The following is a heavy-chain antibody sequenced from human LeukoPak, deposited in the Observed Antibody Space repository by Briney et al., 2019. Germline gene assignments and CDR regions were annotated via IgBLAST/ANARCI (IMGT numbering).Heavy chain of an antibody. V-gene: IGHV1-3*01. J-gene: IGHJ5*02. D-gene: IGHD3-22*01. CDR2: INAGNGNT. CDR3: AREYYYDSSGYRLYNWFDP. Sequence: ASVKVSCKASGGTFSSYAISWVRQAPGQRLEWMGWINAGNGNTKYSQKFQGRVTITRDTSASTAYMELSSLRSEDTAVYYCAREYYYDSSGYRLYNWFDPWGQGTLVTVSS. CDR1: GGTFSSYA.